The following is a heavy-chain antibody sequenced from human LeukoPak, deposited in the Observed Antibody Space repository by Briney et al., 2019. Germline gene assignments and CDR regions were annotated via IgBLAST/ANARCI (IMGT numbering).Heavy chain of an antibody. J-gene: IGHJ6*03. CDR3: ARDLSRISNYYHMDV. CDR2: ISSGSSTI. CDR1: GFTFSDYY. Sequence: GGSLRLSCAASGFTFSDYYMSWIRQAPGKGLEWVSYISSGSSTIYYGDSVKGRFTISRDNARNSLYLQMNSLRAEDTAVYYCARDLSRISNYYHMDVWGKGTTVTVSS. D-gene: IGHD4-11*01. V-gene: IGHV3-11*04.